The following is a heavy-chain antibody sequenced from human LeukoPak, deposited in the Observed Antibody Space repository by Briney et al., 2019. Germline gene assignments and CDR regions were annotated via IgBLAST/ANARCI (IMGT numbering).Heavy chain of an antibody. CDR1: GGSISSYY. Sequence: PSETLSLTCTVSGGSISSYYWSWIRQPPGKGLEWIGYIYYSGSTNYNPTLKSRVTIPVDTSKNQFSLNLSSVTAADTAVYYCARGPNSSGFDYWGQGTLVTVSS. J-gene: IGHJ4*02. D-gene: IGHD6-19*01. V-gene: IGHV4-59*01. CDR3: ARGPNSSGFDY. CDR2: IYYSGST.